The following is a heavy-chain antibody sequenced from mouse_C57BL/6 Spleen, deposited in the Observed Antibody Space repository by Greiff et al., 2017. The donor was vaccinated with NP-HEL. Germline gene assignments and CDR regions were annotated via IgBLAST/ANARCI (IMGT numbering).Heavy chain of an antibody. CDR3: ASYPPYDYYAMDY. J-gene: IGHJ4*01. CDR2: IDPSDSYT. D-gene: IGHD6-5*01. Sequence: QVQLQQPGAELVMPGASVKLSCKASGYTFTSYWMHWVKQRPGQGLEWIGEIDPSDSYTNYNQKFKGKSTLTVDKSSSTAYMQLSSLTSEDSAVYYCASYPPYDYYAMDYWGQGTSVTVSS. CDR1: GYTFTSYW. V-gene: IGHV1-69*01.